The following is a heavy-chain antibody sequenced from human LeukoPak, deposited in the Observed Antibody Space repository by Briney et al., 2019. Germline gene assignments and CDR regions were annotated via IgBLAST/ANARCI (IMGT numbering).Heavy chain of an antibody. J-gene: IGHJ4*02. D-gene: IGHD6-13*01. Sequence: GSLILSCASSGFTFSSYAMSWVRQAPGKGLEWVSAISGSGGSTYYADSVKGLFTISRDNSKTTLYLQMNSLRAEDTAVYYCAKQANSWDPWEYFDYWGQGTLVTVSS. CDR1: GFTFSSYA. V-gene: IGHV3-23*01. CDR3: AKQANSWDPWEYFDY. CDR2: ISGSGGST.